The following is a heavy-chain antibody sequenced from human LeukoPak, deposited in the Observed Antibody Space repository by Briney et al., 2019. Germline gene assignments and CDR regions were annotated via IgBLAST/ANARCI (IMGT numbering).Heavy chain of an antibody. Sequence: PGGSLRLSCAASGFTFSGYYMSWIRQAPGKGLEWVSYISSSGSTIYYADSVKGRFTVARDNAKNSLYLQMNSLRAEDTAVYYCARDWGFGSSLSPWGQGTLVTVSS. CDR1: GFTFSGYY. CDR2: ISSSGSTI. CDR3: ARDWGFGSSLSP. D-gene: IGHD2-15*01. V-gene: IGHV3-11*01. J-gene: IGHJ5*02.